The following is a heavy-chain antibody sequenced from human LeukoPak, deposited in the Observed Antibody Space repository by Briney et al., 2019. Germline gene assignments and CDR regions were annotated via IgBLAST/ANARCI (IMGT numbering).Heavy chain of an antibody. CDR3: ARGRGRYSSSSRPI. J-gene: IGHJ4*02. CDR1: GGSFSGYY. CDR2: INHSGST. V-gene: IGHV4-34*01. Sequence: SETLSLTCAVYGGSFSGYYWSWIRQPPGKGLEWIGEINHSGSTNYNPSLKSRVTISVDTSKNQFSLKLSSVTAADTAVYYCARGRGRYSSSSRPIWGLGTLVTVSS. D-gene: IGHD6-6*01.